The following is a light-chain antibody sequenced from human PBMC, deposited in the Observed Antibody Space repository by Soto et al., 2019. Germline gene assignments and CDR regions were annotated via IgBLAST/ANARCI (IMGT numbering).Light chain of an antibody. J-gene: IGLJ2*01. CDR3: CSYAGSYTRV. Sequence: QSVLTQPRSVSGSPGQSVTISCTGTSRDVGGYNYVSWYQQHPDKAPKLMIYDVSKRPSGVPDRFSGSKSGNTASLTISGLQAEDEADYYCCSYAGSYTRVFGRGTKLTVL. CDR1: SRDVGGYNY. V-gene: IGLV2-11*01. CDR2: DVS.